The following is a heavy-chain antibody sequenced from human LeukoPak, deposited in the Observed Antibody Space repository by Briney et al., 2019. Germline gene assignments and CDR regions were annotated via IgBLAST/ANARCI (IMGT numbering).Heavy chain of an antibody. CDR1: GFTFSSYS. D-gene: IGHD3-9*01. V-gene: IGHV3-21*01. CDR2: ISSSSSYI. J-gene: IGHJ4*02. Sequence: PGGSLRLSCAASGFTFSSYSMNWVRQAPGKGLEWVSSISSSSSYIYYADSVKGRFTISRDNAKNSLYLQMNSLRAEDTAVYYCARDPARDILTGQYFDYWGQGTLVTVSS. CDR3: ARDPARDILTGQYFDY.